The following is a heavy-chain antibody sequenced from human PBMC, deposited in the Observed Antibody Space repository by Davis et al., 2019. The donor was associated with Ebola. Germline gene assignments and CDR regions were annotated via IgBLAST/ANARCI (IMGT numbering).Heavy chain of an antibody. CDR3: ATNSTSSGFDL. D-gene: IGHD6-6*01. CDR2: IYPSGST. J-gene: IGHJ4*02. Sequence: PSETLSLTCAVSGGSINNGGYSWSWIRQPPGKGLEWIGQIYPSGSTNYNPSLRSRVSLSVDTSKNHYSLELTSVTAADTAVYYCATNSTSSGFDLWGQGTLVTVSS. CDR1: GGSINNGGYS. V-gene: IGHV4-30-4*07.